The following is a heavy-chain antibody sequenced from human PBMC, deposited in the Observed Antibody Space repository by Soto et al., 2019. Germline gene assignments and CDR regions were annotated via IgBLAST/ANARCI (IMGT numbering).Heavy chain of an antibody. CDR1: GFTFSSHS. D-gene: IGHD3-22*01. V-gene: IGHV3-48*01. CDR2: ISPSSSTI. CDR3: AREQYYYYSSGYSY. Sequence: GGSLRLSCAASGFTFSSHSMNWVRQAPGKGLEWVSYISPSSSTIYYADSVKGRFTISRDNAKNSLYLQMNSLRAEDTAVYYCAREQYYYYSSGYSYWGQGTLVTVSS. J-gene: IGHJ4*02.